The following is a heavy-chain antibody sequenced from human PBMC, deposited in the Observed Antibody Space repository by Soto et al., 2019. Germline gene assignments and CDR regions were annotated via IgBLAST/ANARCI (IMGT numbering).Heavy chain of an antibody. V-gene: IGHV3-30*18. CDR2: ISYDGSNK. CDR3: AKDPSLYGDYVPSYLDY. J-gene: IGHJ4*02. Sequence: GGSLRLSCAASGFTFSSYGMHWVRQAPGKGLEWVAVISYDGSNKYYADSVKGRFTISRDNSKNTLYLQMNSLRAEDTAVYYCAKDPSLYGDYVPSYLDYWGQGTLVTVSS. D-gene: IGHD4-17*01. CDR1: GFTFSSYG.